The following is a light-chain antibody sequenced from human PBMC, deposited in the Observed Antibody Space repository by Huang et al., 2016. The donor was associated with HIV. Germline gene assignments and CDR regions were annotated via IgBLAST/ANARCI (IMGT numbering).Light chain of an antibody. CDR2: AAT. CDR1: QSISSY. Sequence: DIQMTQSPFSLSASVGDRVTITCRASQSISSYLNWYQQKPGTAPKVLIYAATSLQSGVPSRFSGSGAGTDFTLTINNLQPEDAATYYCQQSYITPLTFGQGTKLEIK. V-gene: IGKV1-39*01. CDR3: QQSYITPLT. J-gene: IGKJ2*01.